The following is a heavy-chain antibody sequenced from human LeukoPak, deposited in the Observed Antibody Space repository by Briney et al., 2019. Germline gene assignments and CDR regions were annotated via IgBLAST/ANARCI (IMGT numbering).Heavy chain of an antibody. V-gene: IGHV1-69*13. CDR2: IIPIFGTA. J-gene: IGHJ6*02. CDR1: GYTFTGYY. CDR3: ARGGGDFWSGYYTDYYYGMDV. Sequence: ASVKVSCKASGYTFTGYYMHWVRQAPGQGLEWMGGIIPIFGTANYAQKFQGRVTITADGSTSTAYMELSSLRSEDTAVYYCARGGGDFWSGYYTDYYYGMDVWGQGTTVTVSS. D-gene: IGHD3-3*01.